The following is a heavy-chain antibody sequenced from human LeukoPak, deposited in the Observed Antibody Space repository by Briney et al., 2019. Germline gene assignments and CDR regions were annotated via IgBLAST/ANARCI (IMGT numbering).Heavy chain of an antibody. CDR1: GGSISSHY. Sequence: SETLSLTCTVSGGSISSHYWSWIRQPPGKGLEWIGYIYYSGSTNYNPSLKSRVTISVDTSKNQFSLKLSSVTAADTAVYYCARANVRDGIIDYWGQGTLVTVSS. D-gene: IGHD5-24*01. J-gene: IGHJ4*02. CDR2: IYYSGST. CDR3: ARANVRDGIIDY. V-gene: IGHV4-59*11.